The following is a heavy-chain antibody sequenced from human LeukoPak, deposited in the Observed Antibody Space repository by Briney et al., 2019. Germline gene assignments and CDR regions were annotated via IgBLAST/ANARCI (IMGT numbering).Heavy chain of an antibody. V-gene: IGHV3-30*04. CDR1: GLTFSSYA. Sequence: PGGSLRLSCAASGLTFSSYAMRWVRQAPGKGLEWVAVISYDGSNKYYADSVKGRFTISRDNSRNTLYLQMNSLRAEDTAVYYCTSGPRYGPDYWGQGTLVTVSS. D-gene: IGHD5-18*01. J-gene: IGHJ4*02. CDR2: ISYDGSNK. CDR3: TSGPRYGPDY.